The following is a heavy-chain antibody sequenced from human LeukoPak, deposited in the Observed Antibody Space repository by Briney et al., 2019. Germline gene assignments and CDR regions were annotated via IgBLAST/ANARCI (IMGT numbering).Heavy chain of an antibody. CDR3: ARAKGGYSGYDHTQYYYYMDV. J-gene: IGHJ6*03. V-gene: IGHV4-4*07. CDR2: IYTSGST. Sequence: ETLSLTCTVSGGSISSYYWSWIRQPAGKGLEWIGRIYTSGSTNYNPSLKSRVTMSVDTSKNQFSLKLSSVTAADTAVYYCARAKGGYSGYDHTQYYYYMDVWGKGTTVTISS. CDR1: GGSISSYY. D-gene: IGHD5-12*01.